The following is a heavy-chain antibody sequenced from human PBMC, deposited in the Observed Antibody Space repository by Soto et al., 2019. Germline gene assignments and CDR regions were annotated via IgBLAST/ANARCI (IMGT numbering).Heavy chain of an antibody. CDR2: INHSGST. CDR3: AREIAAAGGINWFDP. J-gene: IGHJ5*02. Sequence: SETLSLTCAVYGGSFSGYYWSWIRQPPGKGLEWIGEINHSGSTNYNPSLKSRVTISVDTSKNQFSLKLSPVTAADTAAYYCAREIAAAGGINWFDPWGQGTLVTVSS. CDR1: GGSFSGYY. D-gene: IGHD6-13*01. V-gene: IGHV4-34*01.